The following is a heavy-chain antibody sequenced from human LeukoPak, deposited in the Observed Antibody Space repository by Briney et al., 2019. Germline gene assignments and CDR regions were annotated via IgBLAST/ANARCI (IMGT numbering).Heavy chain of an antibody. J-gene: IGHJ4*02. CDR1: GFTFSNYE. D-gene: IGHD6-13*01. V-gene: IGHV3-48*03. CDR3: ARAGYSSSWYSD. CDR2: ISRGGRTV. Sequence: PGGSLRLSCAASGFTFSNYEMNWVRQAPGKGLDWVAYISRGGRTVDYADSVKGRFTISRDSAKNALYLQMNSLRAEDTAVYYCARAGYSSSWYSDWGQGTLVTVSS.